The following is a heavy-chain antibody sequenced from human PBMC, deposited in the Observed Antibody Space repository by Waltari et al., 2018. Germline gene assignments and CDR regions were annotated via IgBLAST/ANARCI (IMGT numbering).Heavy chain of an antibody. J-gene: IGHJ4*02. CDR3: ASQRRGYYDFWSGETYFDY. V-gene: IGHV4-39*01. Sequence: QLQLQESGPGLVKPSETLSLTCTVSGGSISSSSYYWGWIRQPPGKGLEWIGSIYYSGSTYYNPSLKSRVTISVDTSKNQFSLKLSSVTAADTAVYYCASQRRGYYDFWSGETYFDYWGQGTLVTVSS. D-gene: IGHD3-3*01. CDR1: GGSISSSSYY. CDR2: IYYSGST.